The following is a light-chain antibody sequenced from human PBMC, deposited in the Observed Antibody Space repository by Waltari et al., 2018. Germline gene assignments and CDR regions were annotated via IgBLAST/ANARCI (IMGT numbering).Light chain of an antibody. CDR1: SGHRIHI. CDR2: VNSDGSH. J-gene: IGLJ3*02. Sequence: QLVLTQSPSASASLGASVKLPCPLSSGHRIHIIAWLQQQPGKGPRYLMQVNSDGSHRKGDEIPDRFSGSSSGAERYLTISSLQSEDEADYYCETGGHGTWVFGGGTKLTVL. V-gene: IGLV4-69*01. CDR3: ETGGHGTWV.